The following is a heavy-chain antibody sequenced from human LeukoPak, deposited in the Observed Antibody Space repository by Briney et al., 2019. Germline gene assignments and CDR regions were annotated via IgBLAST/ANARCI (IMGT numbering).Heavy chain of an antibody. D-gene: IGHD6-19*01. V-gene: IGHV3-9*01. CDR2: ISWNSGSI. CDR3: AKDGKASSGWYSLRYYFDY. Sequence: GGSLRLSCAASGFTFDDYAMHWVRQAPGKGLEWVSGISWNSGSIGYADSVKGRFTISRDNAKNSLYLQMNSLRAEDTALYYCAKDGKASSGWYSLRYYFDYWGQGTLVTVSS. J-gene: IGHJ4*02. CDR1: GFTFDDYA.